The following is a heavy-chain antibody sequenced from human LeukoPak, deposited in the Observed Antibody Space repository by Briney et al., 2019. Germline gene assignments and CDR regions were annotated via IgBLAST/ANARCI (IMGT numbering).Heavy chain of an antibody. J-gene: IGHJ6*03. Sequence: GASVNVSCKASGYTFTSYDINWVRQAAGQGLEWMGWMNPNSGNTGYAQKFQGRVTMTMNTSISTAYMELSSLRSEDTAVYYCARAAVEYSSSWYYYYYYYMDVWGKGTTVTISS. CDR2: MNPNSGNT. CDR3: ARAAVEYSSSWYYYYYYYMDV. CDR1: GYTFTSYD. V-gene: IGHV1-8*01. D-gene: IGHD6-13*01.